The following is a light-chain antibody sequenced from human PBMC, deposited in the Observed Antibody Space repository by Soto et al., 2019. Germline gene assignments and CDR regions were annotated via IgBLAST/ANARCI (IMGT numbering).Light chain of an antibody. J-gene: IGKJ1*01. CDR1: QSVRSN. Sequence: EIVMTQSPVTLSVSPGERATLSCRASQSVRSNLAWYQQKPGQAPRLLMYDASTRATGIPARFSGSGSGTEFTLTISSLQSEDFAVYYCQQHGSSPWMFGQGTKVDI. V-gene: IGKV3-15*01. CDR3: QQHGSSPWM. CDR2: DAS.